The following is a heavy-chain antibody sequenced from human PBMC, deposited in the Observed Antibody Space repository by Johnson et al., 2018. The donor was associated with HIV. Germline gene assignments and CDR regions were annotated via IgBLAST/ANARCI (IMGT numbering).Heavy chain of an antibody. J-gene: IGHJ3*02. D-gene: IGHD3-3*01. Sequence: QVQLVESGGGVVQPGRSLRLSCAASGFTFSSYAMHWVRQAPGKGLEWVAVISYDGSNNYYVDSVKGRFTLSRDNAKNSLYLQMNSLRAEDTAVYDCARASLEWLLSLVPLGAFDIWGQGTMVTVSS. CDR2: ISYDGSNN. CDR3: ARASLEWLLSLVPLGAFDI. CDR1: GFTFSSYA. V-gene: IGHV3-30*04.